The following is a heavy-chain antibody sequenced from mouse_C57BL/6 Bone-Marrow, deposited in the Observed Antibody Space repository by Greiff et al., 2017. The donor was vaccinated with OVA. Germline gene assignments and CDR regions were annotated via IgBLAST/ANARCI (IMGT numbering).Heavy chain of an antibody. CDR3: ASLLSPYFDV. J-gene: IGHJ1*03. D-gene: IGHD2-10*01. CDR1: GYAFSSYW. CDR2: IYTGDGDT. Sequence: QVQLPQSGAELVKPGASVKISCKASGYAFSSYWMNWVKQRPGKGLEWIGQIYTGDGDTNYNGKFKGKATLTADKSSSTAYMQLSSLTSEDSAVYFCASLLSPYFDVWGTGTTVTVSS. V-gene: IGHV1-80*01.